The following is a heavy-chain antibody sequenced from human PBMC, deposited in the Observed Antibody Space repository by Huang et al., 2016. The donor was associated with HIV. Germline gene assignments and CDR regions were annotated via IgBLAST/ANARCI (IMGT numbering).Heavy chain of an antibody. V-gene: IGHV1-18*01. J-gene: IGHJ3*02. D-gene: IGHD2-2*01. CDR2: TSAYDGNT. CDR3: ARDSFSSQGRGAFDI. Sequence: QVQLVQSGVEVKKPGASVKVSCKASGYGFTKFGFSWVRQAPGQGLEWMGWTSAYDGNTEYAQKFQDRVTMTTDIFTSTAYMELRSLRSDDTALYFCARDSFSSQGRGAFDIWGQGTKVTVSS. CDR1: GYGFTKFG.